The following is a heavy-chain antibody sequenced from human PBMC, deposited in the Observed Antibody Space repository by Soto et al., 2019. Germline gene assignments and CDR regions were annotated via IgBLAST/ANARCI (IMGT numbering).Heavy chain of an antibody. D-gene: IGHD3-3*01. CDR2: ISAYSGKA. V-gene: IGHV1-18*01. CDR1: GYTFTSYD. J-gene: IGHJ4*02. CDR3: VRDNSGDFWSGYSHYYFDY. Sequence: GASVKVSCKASGYTFTSYDISWVRQAPGQGLEWMGWISAYSGKANYAQKFQGRVTMTTDTSARTAYMELRSLRSDDTAVYYCVRDNSGDFWSGYSHYYFDYWGQGTLVTVSS.